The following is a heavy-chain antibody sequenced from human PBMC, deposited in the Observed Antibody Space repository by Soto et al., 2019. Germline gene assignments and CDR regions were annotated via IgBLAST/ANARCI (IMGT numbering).Heavy chain of an antibody. CDR1: GFTYSNSA. V-gene: IGHV1-58*01. Sequence: GASVKVSCKASGFTYSNSAVQWVGQGPGQGLEWIGWIVVGAGNTNYAQMVQERVTITRDMSTNTAYMELSSLRPEDTAVYYCGAEVYGGGRCCSFGIWGQGTLVTVS. CDR2: IVVGAGNT. D-gene: IGHD2-15*01. CDR3: GAEVYGGGRCCSFGI. J-gene: IGHJ3*02.